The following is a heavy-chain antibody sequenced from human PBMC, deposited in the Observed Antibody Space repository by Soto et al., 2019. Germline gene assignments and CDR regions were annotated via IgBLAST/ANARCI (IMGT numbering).Heavy chain of an antibody. V-gene: IGHV3-30*18. J-gene: IGHJ4*02. CDR3: AKAPSAIFGVVIIEY. Sequence: GGSLRLSCAASGFTFSSYGMHWVRQAPGKGLEWVAVISYDGSNKYYADSVKGRFTISRDNSKNTLYLQMNSLRAEDTAVYYCAKAPSAIFGVVIIEYWGQGTLVTVSS. CDR1: GFTFSSYG. CDR2: ISYDGSNK. D-gene: IGHD3-3*01.